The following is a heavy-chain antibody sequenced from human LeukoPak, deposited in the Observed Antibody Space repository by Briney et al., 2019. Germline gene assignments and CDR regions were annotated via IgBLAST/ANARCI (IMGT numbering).Heavy chain of an antibody. V-gene: IGHV1-46*01. J-gene: IGHJ5*02. CDR2: INPSGGST. CDR3: ARADCASIAVAGPTTYWFDP. Sequence: GASVKVSCKASGYTFTRYYIHWVRQAPGQGLEWMGIINPSGGSTSYAQKFQGRVTMTRDTSASTAYMELSSLRSEDTAVYYCARADCASIAVAGPTTYWFDPWGQGTLVTVSS. CDR1: GYTFTRYY. D-gene: IGHD6-19*01.